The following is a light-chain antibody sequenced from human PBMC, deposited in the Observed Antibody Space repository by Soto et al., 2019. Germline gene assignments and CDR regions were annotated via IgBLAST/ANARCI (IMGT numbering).Light chain of an antibody. J-gene: IGLJ1*01. Sequence: QSALTQPASVSGSRGQSITISCTGTSSDVGAYNYVSWYQQYPGKAPKLVISEVSNRPSGVSNRFSGSKSGNTASLTISGLQAEDEADYYCNSSTTTTPYVFGTGTKLTVL. V-gene: IGLV2-14*01. CDR3: NSSTTTTPYV. CDR2: EVS. CDR1: SSDVGAYNY.